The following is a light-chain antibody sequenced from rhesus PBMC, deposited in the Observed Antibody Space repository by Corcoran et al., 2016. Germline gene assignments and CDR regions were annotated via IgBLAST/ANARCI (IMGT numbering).Light chain of an antibody. Sequence: DIQMTQSPSCLSASVGDTVTISCRASQSIRSYLNWFQQKPWKAPKLLIYAASSLESGVPSRFSGSGSGTGFTLTISSLQPEDFAVYYCLPHKSYPLTVGGGTKVELK. CDR3: LPHKSYPLT. V-gene: IGKV1-28*02. J-gene: IGKJ4*01. CDR1: QSIRSY. CDR2: AAS.